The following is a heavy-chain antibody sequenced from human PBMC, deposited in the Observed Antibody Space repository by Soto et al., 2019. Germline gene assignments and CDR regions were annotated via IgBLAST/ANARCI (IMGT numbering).Heavy chain of an antibody. CDR3: ASDVRQKCIFYY. CDR2: FDPEDGET. D-gene: IGHD2-8*01. V-gene: IGHV1-24*01. J-gene: IGHJ4*02. Sequence: ASVKVSCKVSGYTLTELSMHWVRQAPGKGLEWMGGFDPEDGETIYAQKFQGRVTMTEDTSTDTAYMELSSLRSEDTAVYYCASDVRQKCIFYYWGQGSLVTVSS. CDR1: GYTLTELS.